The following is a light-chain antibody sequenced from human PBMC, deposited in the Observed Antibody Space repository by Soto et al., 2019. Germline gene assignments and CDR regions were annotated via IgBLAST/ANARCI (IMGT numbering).Light chain of an antibody. J-gene: IGLJ2*01. V-gene: IGLV1-47*01. CDR3: AAWDDSLRAPV. Sequence: QSVLTQPPSASATPGQRITISCFGSSSNIGSNYGYWYQQLPGTAPKLLISRDDERPSGVPDRFSGSKSGTSASLAISGVRSEYEAAYFCAAWDDSLRAPVFGGGTKLTVL. CDR2: RDD. CDR1: SSNIGSNY.